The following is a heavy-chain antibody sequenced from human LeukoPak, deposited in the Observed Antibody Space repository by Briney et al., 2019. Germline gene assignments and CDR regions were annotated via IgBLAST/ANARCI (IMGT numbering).Heavy chain of an antibody. D-gene: IGHD6-19*01. CDR1: GFTFSTYA. Sequence: GGSLRLSCAGSGFTFSTYALNWVRQAPGKGLEWVSSISSSSSYIYYADSVKGRFTISRDNAKNSLYLQMNSLRAEDTAVYYCARDLGAVAGHEGYWGQGTLVTVSS. V-gene: IGHV3-21*01. J-gene: IGHJ4*02. CDR3: ARDLGAVAGHEGY. CDR2: ISSSSSYI.